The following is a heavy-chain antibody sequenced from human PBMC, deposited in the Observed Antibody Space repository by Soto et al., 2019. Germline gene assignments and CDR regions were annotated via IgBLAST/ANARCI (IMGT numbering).Heavy chain of an antibody. Sequence: SETLSLTCAVSGASIGSGGWWSWVRQPPGKGLEWIAEIFHDGNTNYSPSLKSRVTISVDKSQNQFSLNVYSVTAADTAVYYCARHEGWTGPDQWGQGTLVT. CDR3: ARHEGWTGPDQ. CDR2: IFHDGNT. J-gene: IGHJ5*02. V-gene: IGHV4-4*02. CDR1: GASIGSGGW. D-gene: IGHD2-8*02.